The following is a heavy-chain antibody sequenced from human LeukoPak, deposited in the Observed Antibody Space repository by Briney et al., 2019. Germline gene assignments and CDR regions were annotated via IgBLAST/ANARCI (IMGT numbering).Heavy chain of an antibody. D-gene: IGHD3-10*01. CDR2: INPNSGGT. CDR3: ARRGHLGYYLDY. CDR1: GYTFTDYY. Sequence: ASVKVSCKASGYTFTDYYMHWVRQAPGQGLEWMGWINPNSGGTNYAQKFQGGVAMTRDTSISTAYMELSRLRSDDTAVYYCARRGHLGYYLDYWGQGTLVTVSS. V-gene: IGHV1-2*02. J-gene: IGHJ4*02.